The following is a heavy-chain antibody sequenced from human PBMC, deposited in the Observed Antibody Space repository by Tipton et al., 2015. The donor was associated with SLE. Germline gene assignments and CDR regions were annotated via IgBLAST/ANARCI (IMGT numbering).Heavy chain of an antibody. CDR3: ARVRAAAALFDY. D-gene: IGHD6-13*01. J-gene: IGHJ4*02. CDR1: GYSISSGYY. CDR2: IYYSGST. V-gene: IGHV4-38-2*01. Sequence: TLSLTCAVSGYSISSGYYWGWIRQPPGKGLEWIGSIYYSGSTYYNPSLKSRVTISVDTSKNQFSLKLSSVTAADTAVYYCARVRAAAALFDYWGQGTLVTVSS.